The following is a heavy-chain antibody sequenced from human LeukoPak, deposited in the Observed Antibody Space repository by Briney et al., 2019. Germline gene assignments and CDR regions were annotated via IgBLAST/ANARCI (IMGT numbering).Heavy chain of an antibody. CDR3: ARDDSLYWYFDL. CDR2: IYYSGST. D-gene: IGHD2-15*01. CDR1: GGSISSYY. V-gene: IGHV4-59*01. J-gene: IGHJ2*01. Sequence: KPSETLFLTCTVSGGSISSYYWSWIRQPPGKGLEWIGYIYYSGSTNYNPSLKSRVTISVDTSKNQFSLKLSSVTAADTAVYYCARDDSLYWYFDLWGRGTLVTASS.